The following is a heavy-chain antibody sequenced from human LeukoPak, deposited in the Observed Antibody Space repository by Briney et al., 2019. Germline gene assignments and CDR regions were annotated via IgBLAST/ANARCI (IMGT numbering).Heavy chain of an antibody. CDR3: AKDRFEGSAWYGPFEH. Sequence: GGSLRLSCAASGLTFSSYAMSWVRQAPGKGLEWVSAISGSGGSTYYADSVKGRFTISRDNSKNTLYLQMNSLRTEDTAVYYCAKDRFEGSAWYGPFEHWGQGTLVTVSS. J-gene: IGHJ4*02. CDR1: GLTFSSYA. D-gene: IGHD6-19*01. CDR2: ISGSGGST. V-gene: IGHV3-23*01.